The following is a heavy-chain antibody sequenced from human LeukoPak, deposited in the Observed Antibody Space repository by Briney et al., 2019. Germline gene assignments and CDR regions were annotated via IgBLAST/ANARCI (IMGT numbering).Heavy chain of an antibody. CDR2: INPSGGST. J-gene: IGHJ4*02. CDR3: ARDRSHWLDY. V-gene: IGHV1-46*01. Sequence: EASVKVSCKASGYTFTSYYMHWVRQAPGQGLEWMGIINPSGGSTSYAQKFRGRFTITRDTSTSTVYMELSSLRSEDTAVYYCARDRSHWLDYWGQGTLVTVSS. CDR1: GYTFTSYY.